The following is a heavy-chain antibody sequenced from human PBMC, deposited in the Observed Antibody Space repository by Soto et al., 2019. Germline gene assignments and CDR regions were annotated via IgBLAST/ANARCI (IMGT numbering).Heavy chain of an antibody. CDR3: ERGSHYRGWV. CDR2: TYYRSKWYS. D-gene: IGHD6-19*01. J-gene: IGHJ4*02. CDR1: GASVSTTGTS. Sequence: TFSGTPASSGASVSTTGTSWYLSPQSPSRGLEWLGRTYYRSKWYSDYAVSVKNRTPINPDSSRNQSSLQLNSVTPGTTAVYYCERGSHYRGWVWGQATLVTVS. V-gene: IGHV6-1*01.